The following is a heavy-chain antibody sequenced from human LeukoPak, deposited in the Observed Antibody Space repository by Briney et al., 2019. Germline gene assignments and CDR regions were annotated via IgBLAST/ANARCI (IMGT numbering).Heavy chain of an antibody. Sequence: SVKVSCKASGGTFISYAISWVRQAPGQGLEWMGRIIPILGIANYAQKFQGRVTITADKSTSTAYMELSSLRSEDTAVYYCASCPGLRFLEWLLNWGQGTLVTVSS. CDR2: IIPILGIA. CDR1: GGTFISYA. CDR3: ASCPGLRFLEWLLN. D-gene: IGHD3-3*01. J-gene: IGHJ4*02. V-gene: IGHV1-69*04.